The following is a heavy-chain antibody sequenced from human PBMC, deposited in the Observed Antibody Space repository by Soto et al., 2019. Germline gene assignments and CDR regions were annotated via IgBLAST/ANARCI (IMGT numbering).Heavy chain of an antibody. CDR1: GFTVSSNY. CDR3: ARTRYYDFWSGYYKPLDDAFDI. J-gene: IGHJ3*02. Sequence: GGSLRLSCAASGFTVSSNYMSWVRQAPGKGLEWVSVIYSGGSTYYADSVKGRFTISRHNSKNTLYLQMNNLRAEDTAVYYCARTRYYDFWSGYYKPLDDAFDIWGQGTMVTVSS. D-gene: IGHD3-3*01. CDR2: IYSGGST. V-gene: IGHV3-53*04.